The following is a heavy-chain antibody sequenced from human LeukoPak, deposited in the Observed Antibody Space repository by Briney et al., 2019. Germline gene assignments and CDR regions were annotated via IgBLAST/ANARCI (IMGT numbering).Heavy chain of an antibody. CDR1: GGSISSYY. V-gene: IGHV4-59*01. D-gene: IGHD3-10*01. CDR2: IYYSGST. CDR3: VKGVGYPTYSFDS. Sequence: PSETLSLTCTVSGGSISSYYWSWIRQPPGKGLEWIGYIYYSGSTNYNPSLKSRVTISVDTSKNQFSLKLSSVTAADTAVYYCVKGVGYPTYSFDSWARGTLVSASS. J-gene: IGHJ4*02.